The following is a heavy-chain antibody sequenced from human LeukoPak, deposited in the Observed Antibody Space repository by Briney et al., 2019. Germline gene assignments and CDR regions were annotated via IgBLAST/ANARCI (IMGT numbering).Heavy chain of an antibody. V-gene: IGHV1-69*04. CDR1: GGTFSSYA. CDR2: IIPTLGIA. D-gene: IGHD2-2*01. CDR3: ARHEYCSSTSCPDYYYYYGMDV. Sequence: GSSVKVSCKASGGTFSSYAISWVRQAPGQGLEWMGRIIPTLGIANYAQKFQGRVTITADKSTSTAYMELSSLRSEDTAVYYCARHEYCSSTSCPDYYYYYGMDVWGQGTTVTVSS. J-gene: IGHJ6*02.